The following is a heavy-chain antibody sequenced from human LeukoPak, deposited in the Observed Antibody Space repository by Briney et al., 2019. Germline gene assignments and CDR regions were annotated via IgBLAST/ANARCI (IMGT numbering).Heavy chain of an antibody. CDR2: INAGNGNT. CDR1: GYTFTSYA. V-gene: IGHV1-3*01. J-gene: IGHJ6*02. D-gene: IGHD3-10*01. Sequence: ASVKVSCKASGYTFTSYAMHWVRQAPGQRLEWMGWINAGNGNTKYSQKFQGRVTITRDTSASTAYMELSSLRSQDTAVYYCARESISGTYYNMDGMDVWGQGTTVTVSS. CDR3: ARESISGTYYNMDGMDV.